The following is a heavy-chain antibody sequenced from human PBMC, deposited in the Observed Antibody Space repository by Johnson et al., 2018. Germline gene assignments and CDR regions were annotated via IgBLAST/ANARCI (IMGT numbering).Heavy chain of an antibody. V-gene: IGHV3-73*01. CDR3: TRGERGAGDYGMDG. CDR1: GFTFSGST. J-gene: IGHJ6*02. CDR2: IKSKTYNYAT. Sequence: VQLVQSGGGLVQPGGSLILSCAASGFTFSGSTIYWVRQAPGNGLEWVGRIKSKTYNYATAYAASVKGRFTISRDDSKNATYLQRNSLKTEDTAVVFCTRGERGAGDYGMDGGGQGTRVTVS. D-gene: IGHD1-1*01.